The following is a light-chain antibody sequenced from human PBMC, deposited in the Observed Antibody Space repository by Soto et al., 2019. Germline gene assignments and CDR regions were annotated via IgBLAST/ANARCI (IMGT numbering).Light chain of an antibody. CDR3: QQYHNWPPIT. J-gene: IGKJ4*01. CDR2: AAS. Sequence: EIVMTQSPATLSVSPGETATLSCRASQSVYSKLAWYQQKPGQAPRLVIYAASTRATGIPARFSGSGTGTEFTLTISSLQSEDFAVYYCQQYHNWPPITFGGGTKVEIK. V-gene: IGKV3-15*01. CDR1: QSVYSK.